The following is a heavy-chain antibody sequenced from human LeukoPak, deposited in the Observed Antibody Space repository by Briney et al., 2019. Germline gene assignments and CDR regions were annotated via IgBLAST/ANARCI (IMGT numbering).Heavy chain of an antibody. CDR2: ITGDGAGT. CDR3: TKGRVATVGGAKYAMDV. V-gene: IGHV3-43*02. Sequence: GGSLRLSCAASGFIFDDYAMHWVRQAPGKGLEWVSLITGDGAGTYYEDSVRGRFTISKDNSKNSLYLIMNSLRTEDTALYYCTKGRVATVGGAKYAMDVWGQGTTVTVSS. J-gene: IGHJ6*02. CDR1: GFIFDDYA. D-gene: IGHD5-12*01.